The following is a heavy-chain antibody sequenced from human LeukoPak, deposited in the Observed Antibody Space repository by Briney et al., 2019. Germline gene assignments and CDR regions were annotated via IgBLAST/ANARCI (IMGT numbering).Heavy chain of an antibody. J-gene: IGHJ6*03. Sequence: GRSLRLSCAASGFTFSSYGMHWVRQAPGKGLEWVAVIWYDGSNKYYADSVKGRFTISRDNSKNTLYLQMNSLRAEDTAVYYCAKEEQQLVPIYYYYYMDVWGKGTTVTVSS. CDR2: IWYDGSNK. CDR1: GFTFSSYG. D-gene: IGHD6-13*01. CDR3: AKEEQQLVPIYYYYYMDV. V-gene: IGHV3-33*06.